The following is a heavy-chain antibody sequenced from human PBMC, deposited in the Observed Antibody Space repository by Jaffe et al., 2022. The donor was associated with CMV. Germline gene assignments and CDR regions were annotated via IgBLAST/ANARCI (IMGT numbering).Heavy chain of an antibody. CDR1: GFTFSSYG. Sequence: QVQLVESGGGVVQPGRSLRLSCAASGFTFSSYGMHWVRQAPGKGLEWVAVIWYDGSNKYYADSVKGRFTISRDNSKNTLYLQMNSLRAEDTAVYYCARDFGFHGMDVWGQGTTVTVSS. CDR2: IWYDGSNK. J-gene: IGHJ6*02. CDR3: ARDFGFHGMDV. V-gene: IGHV3-33*01. D-gene: IGHD3-10*01.